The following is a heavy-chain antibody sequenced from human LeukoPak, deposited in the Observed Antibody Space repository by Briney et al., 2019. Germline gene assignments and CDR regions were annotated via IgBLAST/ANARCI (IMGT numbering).Heavy chain of an antibody. CDR2: INHSGST. Sequence: SETLSLTCAVYGGSFSGYYWSWIRQPPGKGLEWIGEINHSGSTNYNPSLKSRVTISVDTSKNQFSLKLSSVTAADTAVYYCARLAYRGDYFDSWGPGTLVTASS. CDR3: ARLAYRGDYFDS. J-gene: IGHJ4*01. CDR1: GGSFSGYY. V-gene: IGHV4-34*01. D-gene: IGHD1-26*01.